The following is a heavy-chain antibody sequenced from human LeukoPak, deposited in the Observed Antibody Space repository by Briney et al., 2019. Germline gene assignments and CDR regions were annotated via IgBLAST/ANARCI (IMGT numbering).Heavy chain of an antibody. CDR3: AREGGRTVAGTFDN. CDR2: IQYHGRDK. D-gene: IGHD6-19*01. Sequence: GGSLRLSCAASGFTFRSSGMHWVRQAPGKGLEWVAFIQYHGRDKYYADSVKGRFTISRDNSKNTLYMEVKSLRAEDTAVYYCAREGGRTVAGTFDNWGQGTLVTVSS. V-gene: IGHV3-30*02. CDR1: GFTFRSSG. J-gene: IGHJ4*02.